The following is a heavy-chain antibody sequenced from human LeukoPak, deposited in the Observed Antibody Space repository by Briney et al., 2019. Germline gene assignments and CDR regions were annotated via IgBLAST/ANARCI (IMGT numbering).Heavy chain of an antibody. Sequence: GGSLRLSCAASGFTFSSYAMHWVRQAPGKGPEWVTLISYDGSNEYYADSVKGRFTISRDNSKNTLYLQMNSLRAEDTAVYYCATGASAYYYDSSGPYWGQGTLVTVSS. CDR2: ISYDGSNE. V-gene: IGHV3-30-3*01. CDR1: GFTFSSYA. CDR3: ATGASAYYYDSSGPY. J-gene: IGHJ4*02. D-gene: IGHD3-22*01.